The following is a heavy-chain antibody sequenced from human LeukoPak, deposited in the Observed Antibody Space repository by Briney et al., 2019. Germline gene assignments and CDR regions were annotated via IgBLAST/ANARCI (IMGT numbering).Heavy chain of an antibody. D-gene: IGHD1-14*01. CDR1: GYIFTGYY. CDR2: INPNNGGT. V-gene: IGHV1-2*02. J-gene: IGHJ4*02. CDR3: ARSVQQWETNFDY. Sequence: ASVTVSCKSSGYIFTGYYIHWVRQAPGQGLEWMGWINPNNGGTDYAQRFRGRVTMTRDMSITTAYMELSRLTSDDTAVYYCARSVQQWETNFDYWGQGTLVTVSS.